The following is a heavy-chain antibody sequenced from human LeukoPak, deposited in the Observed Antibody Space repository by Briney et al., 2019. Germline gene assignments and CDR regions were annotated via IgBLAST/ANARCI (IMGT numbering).Heavy chain of an antibody. V-gene: IGHV4-39*01. CDR1: GGSITSSIDY. Sequence: PSETLSLTCTVSGGSITSSIDYWGWVRQPPGKGLEWIATIYYSTSTQYNPSLKSRVTMSVDTSKNQFSLKLSSVTAADTAVYYCARRFLRRQGKYYDFWSGSHYFDYWGQGTLVTVSS. J-gene: IGHJ4*02. CDR2: IYYSTST. D-gene: IGHD3-3*01. CDR3: ARRFLRRQGKYYDFWSGSHYFDY.